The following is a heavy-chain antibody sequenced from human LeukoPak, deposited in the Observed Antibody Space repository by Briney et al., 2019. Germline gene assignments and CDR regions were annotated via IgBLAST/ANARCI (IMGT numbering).Heavy chain of an antibody. D-gene: IGHD5-18*01. J-gene: IGHJ4*02. CDR2: INPNSGGT. V-gene: IGHV1-2*02. Sequence: ASVTVSCKASGYTFTGYYMHWVRQAPRQGLERMGWINPNSGGTNYAQKFQGRVTMTRDTSISTAYMELSRLRSDDTAVYYCARVEDVDTDPGGWGQGTLVTVSS. CDR3: ARVEDVDTDPGG. CDR1: GYTFTGYY.